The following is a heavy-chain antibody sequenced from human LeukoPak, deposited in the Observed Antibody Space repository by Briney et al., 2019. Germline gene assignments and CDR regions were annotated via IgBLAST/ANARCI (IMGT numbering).Heavy chain of an antibody. D-gene: IGHD2-2*01. J-gene: IGHJ3*01. V-gene: IGHV3-23*01. CDR2: ISASGSGS. CDR3: AKVTTDCSSTSCFLPYAFDF. CDR1: GFTFNISA. Sequence: TGGSLRLSCGASGFTFNISAINWVRQAPGKGLEWVSSISASGSGSFYADSVKGRFAISRDNSRNMVFLLMNTLRAEDTAIYYCAKVTTDCSSTSCFLPYAFDFWGQGTMVAVSS.